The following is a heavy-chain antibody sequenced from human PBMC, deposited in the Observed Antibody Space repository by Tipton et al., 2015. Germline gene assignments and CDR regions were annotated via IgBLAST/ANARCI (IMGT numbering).Heavy chain of an antibody. J-gene: IGHJ5*02. CDR2: IYQSGTT. D-gene: IGHD2-8*01. CDR1: GGSIDTRNW. V-gene: IGHV4-4*02. CDR3: ARDPLCTHGLCGVGP. Sequence: TLSLTCSVSGGSIDTRNWWSWVRQSPGKGLEWIGEIYQSGTTNYNPSLESRVTISIDKSKNQFSLKLSSVTAADTAVYYCARDPLCTHGLCGVGPWGQGTLVTVSS.